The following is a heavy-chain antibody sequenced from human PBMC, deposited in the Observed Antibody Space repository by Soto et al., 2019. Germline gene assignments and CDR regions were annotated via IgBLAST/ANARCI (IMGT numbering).Heavy chain of an antibody. CDR2: INPNSGGT. V-gene: IGHV1-2*02. D-gene: IGHD2-8*01. CDR1: GYTFTVYY. Sequence: ASVKVSCKASGYTFTVYYMHCVLQSPLQWLEWMGWINPNSGGTNYAQKFQGRVTMTRDTSISTAYMELSRLRSDDTAVYYCARDIMVYAILGPSLPDTWGQGTLVTVSS. J-gene: IGHJ5*02. CDR3: ARDIMVYAILGPSLPDT.